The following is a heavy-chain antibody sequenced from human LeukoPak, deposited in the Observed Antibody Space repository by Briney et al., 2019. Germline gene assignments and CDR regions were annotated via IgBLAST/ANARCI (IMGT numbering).Heavy chain of an antibody. V-gene: IGHV3-13*01. D-gene: IGHD3-10*01. CDR1: GFTFSSYD. CDR3: ARASMVRGEEYFDY. CDR2: IGTAGDT. Sequence: GGSLRLSCAASGFTFSSYDMHWVRQATGKGLEWVSAIGTAGDTYYPGSVKGRFTISRENAKNSLYLQMNSLRAGDTAVYYCARASMVRGEEYFDYWGQGTLVTVSS. J-gene: IGHJ4*02.